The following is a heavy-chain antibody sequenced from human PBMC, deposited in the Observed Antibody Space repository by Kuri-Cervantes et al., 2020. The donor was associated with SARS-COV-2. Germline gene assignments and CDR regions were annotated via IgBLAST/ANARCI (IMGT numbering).Heavy chain of an antibody. CDR1: GYSFPTYW. J-gene: IGHJ4*02. CDR2: IYPGDSDT. D-gene: IGHD3-22*01. CDR3: ARHFRHKDWLIPEVSTYFDS. V-gene: IGHV5-51*01. Sequence: KVSCKGSGYSFPTYWISWVRQVPGKGLEWMGVIYPGDSDTGYSPSFQGQVTMSSDRSISTAYLQWSSLKASDTAIYYCARHFRHKDWLIPEVSTYFDSWGQGTLVTVSS.